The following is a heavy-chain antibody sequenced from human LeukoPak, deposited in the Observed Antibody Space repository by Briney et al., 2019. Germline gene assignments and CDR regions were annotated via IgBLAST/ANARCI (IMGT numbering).Heavy chain of an antibody. CDR3: TTLSVFGV. J-gene: IGHJ4*02. CDR2: IKSKISGETT. Sequence: GGSLRLSCAASGFSFSDAWMNWVRQAPGKGLEWVGRIKSKISGETTDYAAPVRGRFSISRDDSKSTLYLQMNSLKTEDTAVYYCTTLSVFGVWGQGTLVTVSS. V-gene: IGHV3-15*05. D-gene: IGHD2-8*01. CDR1: GFSFSDAW.